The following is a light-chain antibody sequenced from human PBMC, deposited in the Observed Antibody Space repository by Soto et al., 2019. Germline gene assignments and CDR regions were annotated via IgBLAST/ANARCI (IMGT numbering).Light chain of an antibody. V-gene: IGLV2-14*01. CDR1: TSDVGGYYY. J-gene: IGLJ1*01. Sequence: QSSLTQPASVSGSPVQSITISCTGTTSDVGGYYYFSWYQKHPGQDPKLLIYEVSNRPSGVSHRFSGSKSGNTASLSIYGLQDEDEDDYYCYSFTSGNXLYVVGTGTKVXV. CDR3: YSFTSGNXLYV. CDR2: EVS.